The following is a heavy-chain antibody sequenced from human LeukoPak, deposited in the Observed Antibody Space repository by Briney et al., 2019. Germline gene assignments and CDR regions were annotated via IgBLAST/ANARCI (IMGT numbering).Heavy chain of an antibody. CDR2: IIGSGVST. CDR1: GFTFDYYA. D-gene: IGHD1-26*01. Sequence: GGSLRLSCAASGFTFDYYAMTWVRQAPGKGLEWVSVIIGSGVSTFYADSVKGRFTISRDNSKNTLYLQMNSLRAEDTAVYYCAKVGLVGAPTYYYYYLDVWGKGTTVTVSS. CDR3: AKVGLVGAPTYYYYYLDV. J-gene: IGHJ6*03. V-gene: IGHV3-23*01.